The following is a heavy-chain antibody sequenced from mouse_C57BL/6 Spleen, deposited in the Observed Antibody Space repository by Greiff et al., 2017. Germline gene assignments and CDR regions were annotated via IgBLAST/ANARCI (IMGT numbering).Heavy chain of an antibody. CDR3: ATGYYGSSYVGFDY. CDR1: GYTFTDYN. CDR2: INPNNGGT. J-gene: IGHJ2*01. Sequence: VQLQQSGPELVKPGASVKMSCKASGYTFTDYNMHWVKQSHGKSLEWIGYINPNNGGTSYNQKFKGKATLTVNKSSSTAYMELRSLTSEDSAVYYCATGYYGSSYVGFDYWGQGTTLTVSS. V-gene: IGHV1-22*01. D-gene: IGHD1-1*01.